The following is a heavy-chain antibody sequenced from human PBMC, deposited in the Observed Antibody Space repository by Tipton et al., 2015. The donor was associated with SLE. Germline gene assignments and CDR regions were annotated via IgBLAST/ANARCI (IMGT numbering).Heavy chain of an antibody. CDR3: TTWSCSGGTCYQPPEYQYYGLDV. V-gene: IGHV1-18*01. CDR1: DYTFTRYG. Sequence: QLVQSGAEVKRPGAAVMVSCKASDYTFTRYGVSWVRQAPGQGLEWMGWISGNKGNTNYAPKFQGRVTVTRDTSTTTAYMELRSLRSDDTAVYYCTTWSCSGGTCYQPPEYQYYGLDVWGQGTTVTVSS. D-gene: IGHD2-15*01. CDR2: ISGNKGNT. J-gene: IGHJ6*02.